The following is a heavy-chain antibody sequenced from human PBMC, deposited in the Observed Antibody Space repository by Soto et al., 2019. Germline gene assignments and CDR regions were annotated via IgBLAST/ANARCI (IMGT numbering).Heavy chain of an antibody. J-gene: IGHJ6*02. D-gene: IGHD2-2*01. CDR1: GGSFSGYY. CDR3: ARGDGDIVVVPAAPGGCGMDV. CDR2: INHSGST. V-gene: IGHV4-34*01. Sequence: PSETLSLTCAVYGGSFSGYYWSWIRQPPGKGLEWIGEINHSGSTNYNPSLKSRVTISVDTSKNQFSLKLSSVTAADTAVYYCARGDGDIVVVPAAPGGCGMDVWGQGTTVTVS.